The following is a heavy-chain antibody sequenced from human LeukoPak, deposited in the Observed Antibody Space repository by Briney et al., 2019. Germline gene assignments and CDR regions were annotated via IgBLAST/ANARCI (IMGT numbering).Heavy chain of an antibody. V-gene: IGHV3-7*01. D-gene: IGHD2-2*02. J-gene: IGHJ4*02. CDR3: VRDIIVVTVAIYFDN. Sequence: GGSLSLSCVPSGFTLSSYWMSWVRQAPGKRLEWVANIKQDGSETYYADSVKGRFTISRDNAKNSLNLQMDSLRAEDTAIYYCVRDIIVVTVAIYFDNWGQGTLVTVSS. CDR1: GFTLSSYW. CDR2: IKQDGSET.